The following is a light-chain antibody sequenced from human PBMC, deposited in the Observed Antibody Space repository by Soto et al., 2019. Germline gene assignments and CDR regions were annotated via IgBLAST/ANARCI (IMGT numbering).Light chain of an antibody. J-gene: IGKJ5*01. V-gene: IGKV3-11*01. CDR1: QSVSSY. CDR3: QQRNNWPPIT. Sequence: EIVLTQSPVTLSLSPGERATLSCRASQSVSSYLAWYQQKPGQAPRLLIYDASNRATGIPARFSGSGSGTDFPLTIDTLQPEDFAIYYCQQRNNWPPITFGQGTRLE. CDR2: DAS.